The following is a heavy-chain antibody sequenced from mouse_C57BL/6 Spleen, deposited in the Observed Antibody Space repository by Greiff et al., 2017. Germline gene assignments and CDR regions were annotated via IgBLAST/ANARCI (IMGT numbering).Heavy chain of an antibody. J-gene: IGHJ4*01. CDR1: GFNINDYY. CDR2: IDPEDGET. Sequence: VQLKQSGAELVKPGASVKLSCTASGFNINDYYMHWVKQRTEQGLEWIGRIDPEDGETKYAPKFQGKATITADTSSNTAYLQLSSLTSEDTAVYYCARSPGRLRQDYYAMDDWGQGTSVTVSS. V-gene: IGHV14-2*01. CDR3: ARSPGRLRQDYYAMDD. D-gene: IGHD2-4*01.